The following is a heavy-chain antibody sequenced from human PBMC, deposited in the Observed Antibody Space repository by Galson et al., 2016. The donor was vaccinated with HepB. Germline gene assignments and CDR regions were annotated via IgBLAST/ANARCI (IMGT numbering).Heavy chain of an antibody. CDR3: ARSYLLGRGFGS. D-gene: IGHD2-15*01. CDR1: GDSVSSNSAG. V-gene: IGHV6-1*01. Sequence: CAISGDSVSSNSAGWYWITQSPSRGLEWLGRTYYRSKWHFDYAESVKSRITINPDTAKNQFSLQLNSVTPEDTAIYYCARSYLLGRGFGSWGQGTLVTVSS. J-gene: IGHJ4*02. CDR2: TYYRSKWHF.